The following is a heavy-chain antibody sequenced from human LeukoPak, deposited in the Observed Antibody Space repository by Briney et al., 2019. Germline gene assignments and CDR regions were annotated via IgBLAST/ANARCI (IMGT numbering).Heavy chain of an antibody. J-gene: IGHJ6*03. CDR2: MNPNSGNT. CDR1: GYTFTSYD. Sequence: GASVKVSCKASGYTFTSYDINWVRQATGQGLEWMGWMNPNSGNTGYEQKFQGRVTMTRNTSISTAYMELSSLRSEDTAVYYCARGEQWLVYFHYYYYMDVWGKGTTVTVSS. CDR3: ARGEQWLVYFHYYYYMDV. V-gene: IGHV1-8*01. D-gene: IGHD6-19*01.